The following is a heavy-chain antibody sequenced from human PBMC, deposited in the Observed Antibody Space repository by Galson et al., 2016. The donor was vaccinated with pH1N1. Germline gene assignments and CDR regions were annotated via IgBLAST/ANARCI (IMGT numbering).Heavy chain of an antibody. D-gene: IGHD4-17*01. J-gene: IGHJ3*02. CDR2: INPSGGST. CDR1: GYTFTSYY. V-gene: IGHV1-46*01. Sequence: SCKASGYTFTSYYMHWVRQAPGQGLEWMGIINPSGGSTSYAQKFQGRVTMTRDTSTSTVYMELSSLRSEDTAVYYCARTVTPLGAAFDIWGQGTMVTVSS. CDR3: ARTVTPLGAAFDI.